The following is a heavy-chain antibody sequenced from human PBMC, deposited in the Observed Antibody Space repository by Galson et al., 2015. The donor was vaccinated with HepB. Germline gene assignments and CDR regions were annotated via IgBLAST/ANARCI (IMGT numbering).Heavy chain of an antibody. J-gene: IGHJ3*02. V-gene: IGHV1-3*01. CDR2: INAGNGNT. CDR1: GYTFTSYA. D-gene: IGHD3-16*01. Sequence: KVSCKASGYTFTSYAMHWVRQAPGQRLEWMGWINAGNGNTKYSRKFQGRVTITRDTSASTAYMELSSLRSEDTAVYYCARDMGVLGALDIWGQGTMVTVSS. CDR3: ARDMGVLGALDI.